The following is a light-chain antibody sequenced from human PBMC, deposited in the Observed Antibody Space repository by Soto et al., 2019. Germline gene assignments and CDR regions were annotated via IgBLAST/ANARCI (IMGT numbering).Light chain of an antibody. Sequence: DIQMTQSPSSLSASVGGRVTITCRASQGISTYLAWYQQKPGKVPKLLIYAASTLQSGVPSRFSGSGSGTEFTLTISSLQPEDVAPYYCQKYNSAPRTFGGGTKVEIK. CDR1: QGISTY. CDR3: QKYNSAPRT. CDR2: AAS. J-gene: IGKJ4*01. V-gene: IGKV1-27*01.